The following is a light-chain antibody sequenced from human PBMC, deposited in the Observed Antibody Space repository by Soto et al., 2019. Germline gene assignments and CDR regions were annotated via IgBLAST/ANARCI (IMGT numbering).Light chain of an antibody. J-gene: IGLJ1*01. Sequence: QSALTQSPSASGSPGQSVTISCTGTSSDIGGYNSVSWYQQHPGKAPKVMIYDVSKRPSGVPDRFSGSKSGNTASLTVSALQAEDEADYYCSSYTHRNNLVFGTGTKLTVL. V-gene: IGLV2-8*01. CDR2: DVS. CDR1: SSDIGGYNS. CDR3: SSYTHRNNLV.